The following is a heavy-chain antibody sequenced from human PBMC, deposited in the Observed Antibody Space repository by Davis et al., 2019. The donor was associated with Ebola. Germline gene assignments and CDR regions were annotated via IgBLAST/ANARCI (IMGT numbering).Heavy chain of an antibody. D-gene: IGHD3-16*02. J-gene: IGHJ5*02. Sequence: MPSETLSLTCAVYGGSFSGYYWSWIRQPPGKGLEWIGEINHSGSTNYNPSLKSRVTISVDTSKNQFSLKLSSVTAADTAVYYCARRVMITFGGVIVKEDWFDPWGQGTLVTVSS. CDR3: ARRVMITFGGVIVKEDWFDP. CDR2: INHSGST. CDR1: GGSFSGYY. V-gene: IGHV4-34*01.